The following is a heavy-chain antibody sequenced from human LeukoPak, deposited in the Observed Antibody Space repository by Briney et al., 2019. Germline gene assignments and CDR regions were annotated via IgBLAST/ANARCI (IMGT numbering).Heavy chain of an antibody. CDR2: LYYSGST. J-gene: IGHJ4*02. CDR3: ARTRGFLESYFDY. CDR1: GGSISSYY. V-gene: IGHV4-59*08. D-gene: IGHD3-3*01. Sequence: SSETLSLTCTVSGGSISSYYWSWIRQPPGKGLEWIGYLYYSGSTNYNPSLKSRVTISVDTSKNQFSLKLSSVTAADTAVYYCARTRGFLESYFDYWGQGTLVTVSS.